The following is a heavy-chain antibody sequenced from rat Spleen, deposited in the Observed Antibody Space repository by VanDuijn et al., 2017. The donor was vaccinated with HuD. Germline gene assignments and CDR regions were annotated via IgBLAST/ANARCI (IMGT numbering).Heavy chain of an antibody. V-gene: IGHV2-6*01. J-gene: IGHJ3*01. Sequence: QVQLKESGPGLVQPSQTLSLTCTVSGFSLTSYHVSWVRQPPGKGLEWIAAISSGGSTYYNSALKSRLSISRDTSKSQVFLKMNSLQTGDTATYYCARDENGYLNLWFAYWGQGTLVTVSS. CDR2: ISSGGST. CDR1: GFSLTSYH. CDR3: ARDENGYLNLWFAY. D-gene: IGHD2-7*01.